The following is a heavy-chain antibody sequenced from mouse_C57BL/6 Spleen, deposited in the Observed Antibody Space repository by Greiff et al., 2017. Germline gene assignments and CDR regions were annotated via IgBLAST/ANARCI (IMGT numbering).Heavy chain of an antibody. CDR3: AREVYYGSSYYAMDY. CDR1: GYAFSSYW. Sequence: QVQLKESGAELVKPGASVKISCKASGYAFSSYWMNWVKQRPGKGLEWIGQIYPGDGDTNYNGKFKGKATLTADKSSSTAYMQLSSLTSEDSAVYDCAREVYYGSSYYAMDYWGQGTSVTVSS. J-gene: IGHJ4*01. V-gene: IGHV1-80*01. D-gene: IGHD1-1*01. CDR2: IYPGDGDT.